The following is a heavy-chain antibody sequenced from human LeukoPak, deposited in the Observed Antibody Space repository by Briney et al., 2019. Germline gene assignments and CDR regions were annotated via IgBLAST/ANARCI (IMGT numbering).Heavy chain of an antibody. Sequence: ASVKVSCTASGYTFTGYYMHWVRQAPGQGLEWMGWINPNSGGTNYAQKFQGRVTMTRDTSISTAYMELSRLRSDDTAVYYCARGHSSYYYYYMDVWGKGTTVTVSS. J-gene: IGHJ6*03. V-gene: IGHV1-2*02. CDR2: INPNSGGT. D-gene: IGHD1-26*01. CDR1: GYTFTGYY. CDR3: ARGHSSYYYYYMDV.